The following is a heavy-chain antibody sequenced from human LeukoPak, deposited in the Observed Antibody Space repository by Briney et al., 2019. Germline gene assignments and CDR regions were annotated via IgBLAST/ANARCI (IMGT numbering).Heavy chain of an antibody. Sequence: PGGSLRLSCSASGFTLSSHAMHWVRQAPGKALEYVSAISYTGGSTYYPNSVKDRITISRANSKNQLYLQMSSLTAEDTAVFYGVRRAGNYFDYWGQGTLVTVSS. V-gene: IGHV3-64D*09. D-gene: IGHD6-19*01. CDR2: ISYTGGST. CDR3: VRRAGNYFDY. J-gene: IGHJ4*02. CDR1: GFTLSSHA.